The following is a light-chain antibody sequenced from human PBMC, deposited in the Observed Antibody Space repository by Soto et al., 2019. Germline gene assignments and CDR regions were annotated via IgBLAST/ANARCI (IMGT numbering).Light chain of an antibody. CDR1: SIGGKS. CDR2: DDG. Sequence: SYELTRPPSVSVAPGQTARITCGGNSIGGKSVHWYQQKPGQAPVLVLYDDGDRPSGIPERFSGSNSGNTATLTISRVEAGDEADYYCQVWDNNSDHYVFGTGTKVTVL. J-gene: IGLJ1*01. CDR3: QVWDNNSDHYV. V-gene: IGLV3-21*02.